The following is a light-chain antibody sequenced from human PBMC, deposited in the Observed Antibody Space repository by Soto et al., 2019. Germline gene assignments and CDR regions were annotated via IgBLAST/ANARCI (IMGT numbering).Light chain of an antibody. CDR3: QQHSHGTPWT. CDR2: GAS. Sequence: EIVITQTSSSLSVPPGERATLSCRASQNIISNLAWYQHKPGQAPRPLIYGASASATGIPARFSGSGSGTDFTLTISVLEPEDYAVYYCQQHSHGTPWTFGQGTKVDIK. V-gene: IGKV3-15*01. J-gene: IGKJ1*01. CDR1: QNIISN.